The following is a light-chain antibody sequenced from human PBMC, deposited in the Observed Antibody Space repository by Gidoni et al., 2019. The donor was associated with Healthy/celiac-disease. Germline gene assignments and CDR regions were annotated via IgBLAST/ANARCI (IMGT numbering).Light chain of an antibody. CDR3: QQYDSSPIT. Sequence: EIQMTQSPATLSSSPGERATLTCRASKSVSSSYLAWYQQKPGQAPRLLIYGASSRATGIPARFSGSGSGTDFTLTISRLEPEDFAVYYCQQYDSSPITFGQGTRLEIK. J-gene: IGKJ5*01. CDR2: GAS. CDR1: KSVSSSY. V-gene: IGKV3-20*01.